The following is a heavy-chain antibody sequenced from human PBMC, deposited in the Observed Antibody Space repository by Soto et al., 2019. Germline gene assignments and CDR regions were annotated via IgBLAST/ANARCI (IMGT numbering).Heavy chain of an antibody. V-gene: IGHV3-74*01. Sequence: GGSLRLSCVASGFTFSSSWMHWVRQAPGKGLVWVARINSDGTVMSYADFVRGRFTISRDNAKNTLYLQMNSLRAEDTAVFYCARERFDPWGQGTLVTVSS. CDR1: GFTFSSSW. J-gene: IGHJ5*02. CDR3: ARERFDP. CDR2: INSDGTVM.